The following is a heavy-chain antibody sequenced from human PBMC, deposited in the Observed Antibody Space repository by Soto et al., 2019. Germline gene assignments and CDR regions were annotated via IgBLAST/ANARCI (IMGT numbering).Heavy chain of an antibody. CDR1: GGYIGSSSYY. CDR3: ARRIRRGDYFDY. CDR2: MYYSGTT. J-gene: IGHJ4*02. D-gene: IGHD6-25*01. V-gene: IGHV4-39*01. Sequence: SETLSLTCTVSGGYIGSSSYYWGWIRQPPGKGLEWIGGMYYSGTTYYNPSLKSRVTISVDTSKNQFSLKLSSVTAADTAVYYCARRIRRGDYFDYWGQGTLVTVSS.